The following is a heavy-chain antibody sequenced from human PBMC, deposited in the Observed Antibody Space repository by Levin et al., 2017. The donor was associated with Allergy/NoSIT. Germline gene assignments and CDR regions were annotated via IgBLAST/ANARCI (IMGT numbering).Heavy chain of an antibody. CDR3: ARDSGGYSSSWYGWGDGYYYYYGMDV. V-gene: IGHV3-11*01. D-gene: IGHD6-13*01. Sequence: GESLKISCAASGFTFSDYYMSWIRQAPGKGLEWVSYISSSGSTIYYADSVKGRFTISRDNAKNSLYLQMNSLRAEDTAVYYCARDSGGYSSSWYGWGDGYYYYYGMDVWGQGTTVTVSS. CDR2: ISSSGSTI. CDR1: GFTFSDYY. J-gene: IGHJ6*02.